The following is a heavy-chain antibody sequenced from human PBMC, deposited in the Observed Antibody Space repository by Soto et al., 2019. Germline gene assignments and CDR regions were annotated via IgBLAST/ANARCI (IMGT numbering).Heavy chain of an antibody. CDR1: VGSFTSGSNY. D-gene: IGHD2-2*01. CDR2: IFNSGST. J-gene: IGHJ4*02. Sequence: SETLSLTCTVSVGSFTSGSNYWSWIRQPPGKGLEWIGYIFNSGSTNYNPSLKSRVTISVDTSKRQFSLKLSSVTAADTAVYYWAITDGPVYFDYWGQGALVTVSS. V-gene: IGHV4-61*01. CDR3: AITDGPVYFDY.